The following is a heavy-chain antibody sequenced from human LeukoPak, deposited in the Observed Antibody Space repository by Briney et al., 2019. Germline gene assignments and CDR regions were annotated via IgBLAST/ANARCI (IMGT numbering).Heavy chain of an antibody. Sequence: PGGSLRLSCAASGFTVSSNYMSWVRQAPGKGLEWVSVIYSGGSTYYADSVKGRFTISRDNSKNILYLQMNSLRAEDTAVYYCARGQVWLQGYFDYWGQGSLVTVSS. J-gene: IGHJ4*02. D-gene: IGHD5-18*01. CDR2: IYSGGST. CDR3: ARGQVWLQGYFDY. V-gene: IGHV3-66*01. CDR1: GFTVSSNY.